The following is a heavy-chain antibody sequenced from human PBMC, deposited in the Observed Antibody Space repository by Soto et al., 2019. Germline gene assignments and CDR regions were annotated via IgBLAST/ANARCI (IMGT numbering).Heavy chain of an antibody. CDR3: ARDPVGGSSNLDY. CDR1: GYTFTDYF. Sequence: ASVKVSCKASGYTFTDYFIHWVRQAPGQGLEWMGWINPYSADTNYAQKFQGRVTMTRDTSIDTAFMQLSWLRSDDTAVYYCARDPVGGSSNLDYWGQGDLVTVSS. CDR2: INPYSADT. V-gene: IGHV1-2*02. D-gene: IGHD1-26*01. J-gene: IGHJ4*02.